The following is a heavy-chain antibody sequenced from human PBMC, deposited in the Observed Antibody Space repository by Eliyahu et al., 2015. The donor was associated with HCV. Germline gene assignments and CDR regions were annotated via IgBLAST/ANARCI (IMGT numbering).Heavy chain of an antibody. Sequence: EVQLLESGGGLVQPGGSLRXSCAASGFPLSPYAMSWVRPAPGXGLEWVSGFGGSGASTYYADSVSGRFTISRDSSKNTLHLQMNSLRAEDTAVYFCAKDRSNDYLYWYFDLWGRGTLVTVSS. CDR2: FGGSGAST. CDR3: AKDRSNDYLYWYFDL. V-gene: IGHV3-23*01. J-gene: IGHJ2*01. D-gene: IGHD1-1*01. CDR1: GFPLSPYA.